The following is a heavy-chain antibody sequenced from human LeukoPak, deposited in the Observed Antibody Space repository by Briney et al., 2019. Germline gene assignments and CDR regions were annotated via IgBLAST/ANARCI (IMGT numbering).Heavy chain of an antibody. Sequence: SQTLSLTCTVSGGSISSGSYYWSWIRQPAGKGLEWIGRIYTSGSTNYNPSLKSRVTISVDTSKNQFSLKLSSVTAADTAVYYCARDIPKWLRTGPTFDYWGQGTLVTVSS. CDR3: ARDIPKWLRTGPTFDY. J-gene: IGHJ4*02. V-gene: IGHV4-61*02. CDR1: GGSISSGSYY. D-gene: IGHD5-12*01. CDR2: IYTSGST.